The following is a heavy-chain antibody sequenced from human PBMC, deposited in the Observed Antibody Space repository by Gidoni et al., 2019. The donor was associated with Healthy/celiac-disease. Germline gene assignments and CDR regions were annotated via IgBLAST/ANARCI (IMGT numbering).Heavy chain of an antibody. D-gene: IGHD4-17*01. CDR3: ARAGSTVTTFDY. CDR2: IDHSGST. Sequence: QVQLQASGPGLVKPSETLSLTCTVSGYSISSGYYWGWIRQPPGKGLEWIGSIDHSGSTYYNPSLKSRVTISVDTSKNQFSLKLSSVTAADTAVYYCARAGSTVTTFDYWGQGTLVTVSS. V-gene: IGHV4-38-2*02. J-gene: IGHJ4*02. CDR1: GYSISSGYY.